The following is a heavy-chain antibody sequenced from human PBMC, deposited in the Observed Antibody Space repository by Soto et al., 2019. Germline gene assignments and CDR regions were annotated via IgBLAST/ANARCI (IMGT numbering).Heavy chain of an antibody. CDR1: GFTFSSYG. Sequence: QVQLVESGGGVVQPGRSLRLSCAASGFTFSSYGMHWVRQAPGKGLEWVAVIWYDGSNKYYADSVKGRFTISRDNSKNTLDLQMNSLRAEDTAVYYCARDRISYYDFWSGYGYYYYGMDVWGQGTTVTVSS. CDR2: IWYDGSNK. V-gene: IGHV3-33*01. CDR3: ARDRISYYDFWSGYGYYYYGMDV. J-gene: IGHJ6*02. D-gene: IGHD3-3*01.